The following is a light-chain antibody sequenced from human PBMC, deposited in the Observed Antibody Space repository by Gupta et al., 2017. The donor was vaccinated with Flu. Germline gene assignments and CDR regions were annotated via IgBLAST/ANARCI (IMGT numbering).Light chain of an antibody. J-gene: IGKJ4*01. CDR1: QSVSSY. CDR2: DAS. V-gene: IGKV3-11*01. Sequence: EIVLTQSPATLSLSPGERATLSCRASQSVSSYLAWYQQKPGQAPRLFIYDASNRATGIPARFSGSGSGTDFTLTISRLEPEDFAVYYCQQRSNWPITFGRGTKVDIK. CDR3: QQRSNWPIT.